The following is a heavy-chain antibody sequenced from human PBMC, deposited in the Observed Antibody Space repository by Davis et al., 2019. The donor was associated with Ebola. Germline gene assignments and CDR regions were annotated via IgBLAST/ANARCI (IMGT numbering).Heavy chain of an antibody. CDR1: GFTFSRSA. Sequence: PGGSLRLSCAASGFTFSRSAMHWVRQAPGKGLEWLTVISYDGSEIYYADSVKGRFTVSRDNSKDTLFLQMTGLRFDDTAVYFCARPIPAPGTPENGFDVWGQGTMVTVSS. V-gene: IGHV3-30*01. D-gene: IGHD2-2*02. J-gene: IGHJ3*01. CDR2: ISYDGSEI. CDR3: ARPIPAPGTPENGFDV.